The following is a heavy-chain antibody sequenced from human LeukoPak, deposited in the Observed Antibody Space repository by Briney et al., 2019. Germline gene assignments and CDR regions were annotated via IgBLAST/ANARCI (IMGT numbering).Heavy chain of an antibody. CDR3: ARDFEQSLWLGGGPNYYMDV. CDR2: INPSGGST. D-gene: IGHD3-10*01. Sequence: GASVKVSCKASGYTFTSYYMHWVRQAPGQGLEWMGIINPSGGSTSYAQKFQGRVTMTRDTSISTAYMELSRLRSDDTAVYYCARDFEQSLWLGGGPNYYMDVWGKGTTVTISS. V-gene: IGHV1-46*01. J-gene: IGHJ6*03. CDR1: GYTFTSYY.